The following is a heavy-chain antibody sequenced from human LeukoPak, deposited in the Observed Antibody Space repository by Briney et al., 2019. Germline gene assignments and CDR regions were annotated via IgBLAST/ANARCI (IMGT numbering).Heavy chain of an antibody. D-gene: IGHD3-10*01. J-gene: IGHJ4*02. CDR3: ARAFGELYPDY. Sequence: SETLSLTCTVSGGSISSSSYYWGWIRQPPGKGLEWIGSIYYSGSTYYNPSLKSRVTISVDTSKNQFSLKLSSVTAADTAVYYCARAFGELYPDYWGQGTLVTVSS. V-gene: IGHV4-39*07. CDR1: GGSISSSSYY. CDR2: IYYSGST.